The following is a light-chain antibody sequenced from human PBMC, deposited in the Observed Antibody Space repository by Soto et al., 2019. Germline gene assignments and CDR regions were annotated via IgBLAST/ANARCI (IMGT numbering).Light chain of an antibody. V-gene: IGKV3-20*01. Sequence: EIVLTQSPGTLSLSPGERATLSCRASQSVSSSYLAWYQQKPGQAPRLLIYGASSRATGIPDRFSGSGSGTDFTLTISRLEREDVAVYYCQQYGSSPSAFGGGTKVEIK. CDR2: GAS. CDR3: QQYGSSPSA. J-gene: IGKJ4*01. CDR1: QSVSSSY.